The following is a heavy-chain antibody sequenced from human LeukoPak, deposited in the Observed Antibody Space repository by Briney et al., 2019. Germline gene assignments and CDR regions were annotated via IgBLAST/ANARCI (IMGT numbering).Heavy chain of an antibody. CDR2: IKKDGSEK. J-gene: IGHJ4*02. Sequence: WGSLRLSCAASGFTFSSYWMSWVRQAPGKGLEWVANIKKDGSEKYYVDSVKGRFTISRDNAKTSLYLQMNSLRAEDTAVYYCARHLSGVTGYTYGRGIDYWGQGSLVTVSS. CDR3: ARHLSGVTGYTYGRGIDY. V-gene: IGHV3-7*01. D-gene: IGHD5-18*01. CDR1: GFTFSSYW.